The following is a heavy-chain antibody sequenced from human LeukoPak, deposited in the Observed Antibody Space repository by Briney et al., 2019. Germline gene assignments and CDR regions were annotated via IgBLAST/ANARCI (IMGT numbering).Heavy chain of an antibody. CDR3: AGGVRFLEWLLTEPNFDY. CDR1: GFTSSSYW. V-gene: IGHV3-7*01. D-gene: IGHD3-3*01. J-gene: IGHJ4*02. Sequence: GGSLRLSCAASGFTSSSYWMSWVRQAPGKGLEWVANIKQDGSEKYYVDSVKGRFTISRDNAKNSLYLQMNSLRSEDTAVYYCAGGVRFLEWLLTEPNFDYWGQGTLVTVSS. CDR2: IKQDGSEK.